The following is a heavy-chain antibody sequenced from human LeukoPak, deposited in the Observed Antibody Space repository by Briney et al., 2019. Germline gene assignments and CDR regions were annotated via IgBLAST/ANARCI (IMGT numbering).Heavy chain of an antibody. J-gene: IGHJ4*02. V-gene: IGHV3-74*01. Sequence: GGSLRLSCAASGFTFSSYWMHWVRQAPGKGLVWVSRINSDGTTTSYADSVKGRFTISRDNAKSMLYLQMNSLRAEDTAVYYCAKSRYSSSWYIDYWGQGTLVTVSS. CDR2: INSDGTTT. CDR1: GFTFSSYW. D-gene: IGHD6-13*01. CDR3: AKSRYSSSWYIDY.